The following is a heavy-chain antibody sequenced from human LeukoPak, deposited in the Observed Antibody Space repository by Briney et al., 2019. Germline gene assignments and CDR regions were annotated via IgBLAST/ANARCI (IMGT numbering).Heavy chain of an antibody. J-gene: IGHJ5*02. V-gene: IGHV4-38-2*02. Sequence: PPETLSLTCTVSGYSISSDYYWGWIRQPPGKGLEWIGSIYHSGSTFYNPSLKSRVTISVDTSKNQFSLKLTSVTAADSAVYYCARESNYHGSGTGWFDPWGQGTLVTVSS. CDR3: ARESNYHGSGTGWFDP. D-gene: IGHD3-10*01. CDR2: IYHSGST. CDR1: GYSISSDYY.